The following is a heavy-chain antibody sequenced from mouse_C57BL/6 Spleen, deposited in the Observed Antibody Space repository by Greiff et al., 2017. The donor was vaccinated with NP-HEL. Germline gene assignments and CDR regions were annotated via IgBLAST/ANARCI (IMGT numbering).Heavy chain of an antibody. CDR2: INPNNGGT. CDR3: ARGGITTVVGDAMDY. J-gene: IGHJ4*01. V-gene: IGHV1-26*01. D-gene: IGHD1-1*01. Sequence: VQLQQSGPELVKPGASVKISCKASGYTFTDYYMNWVKQSHGKSLEWIGDINPNNGGTSYNQKFKGKATLTVDKSSSTAYMELRSLTSEDSAVYYCARGGITTVVGDAMDYWGQGTSVTVSS. CDR1: GYTFTDYY.